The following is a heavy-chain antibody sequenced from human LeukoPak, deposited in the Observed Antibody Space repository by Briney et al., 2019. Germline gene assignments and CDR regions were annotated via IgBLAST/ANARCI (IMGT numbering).Heavy chain of an antibody. D-gene: IGHD6-19*01. J-gene: IGHJ4*02. CDR3: ARRHSSGWLFDY. V-gene: IGHV4-38-2*01. CDR2: VYHSGST. Sequence: PSETLSLTCAVSGYSTSSGYYWGWVRQPPGKGLEWIGNVYHSGSTFYNPSLKSRVTMSVDTSKNQFSLKLSSVTAAGTAVYYCARRHSSGWLFDYWGQGTLVTVSS. CDR1: GYSTSSGYY.